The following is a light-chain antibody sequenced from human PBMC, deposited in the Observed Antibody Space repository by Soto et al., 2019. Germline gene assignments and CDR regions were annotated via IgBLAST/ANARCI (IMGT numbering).Light chain of an antibody. CDR3: QNWGTGTVV. CDR1: SGHSRYA. V-gene: IGLV4-69*01. Sequence: QPVLTQSPSASASLGASVKLTCTLSSGHSRYAIAWHQQQPEKGPRYLMKLNSDGSHSKGDGIPDRFSGSSSGAERYLTISSLQSEDEADYYCQNWGTGTVVFGGGTKLTVL. J-gene: IGLJ2*01. CDR2: LNSDGSH.